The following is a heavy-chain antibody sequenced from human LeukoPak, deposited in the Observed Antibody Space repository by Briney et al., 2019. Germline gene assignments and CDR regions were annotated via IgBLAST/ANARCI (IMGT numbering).Heavy chain of an antibody. Sequence: GASLRLSCAASGFTFSSYAMSWVRQAPGKGLEWVSAISGSGGSTYYADSVKGRFTISGDNSKNTLYLQMNSLRAEDTAVYYCAKGLRSSSWYEFDYWGQGTLVTVSS. J-gene: IGHJ4*02. CDR1: GFTFSSYA. CDR2: ISGSGGST. CDR3: AKGLRSSSWYEFDY. D-gene: IGHD6-13*01. V-gene: IGHV3-23*01.